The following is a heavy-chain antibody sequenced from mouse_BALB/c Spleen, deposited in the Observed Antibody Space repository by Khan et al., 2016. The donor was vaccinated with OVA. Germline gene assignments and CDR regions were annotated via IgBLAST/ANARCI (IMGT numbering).Heavy chain of an antibody. CDR3: ARRNGYYVHWYFDV. V-gene: IGHV1-19*01. CDR2: INPFNGDT. J-gene: IGHJ1*01. D-gene: IGHD2-3*01. Sequence: VQLQQSGPELVKPGASMKMSCKASGSSFSGYTLNWVKQSHGKNLEWIGLINPFNGDTSYNQKFKGKATLIADKSSRTAYMELLNLTSEDSAVYYGARRNGYYVHWYFDVWGAGTTVTVSS. CDR1: GSSFSGYT.